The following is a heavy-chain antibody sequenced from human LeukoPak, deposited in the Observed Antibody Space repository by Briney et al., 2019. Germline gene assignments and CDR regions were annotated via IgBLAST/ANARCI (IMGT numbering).Heavy chain of an antibody. CDR1: GYTFTSYP. D-gene: IGHD3-22*01. Sequence: ASVKVSCKASGYTFTSYPISWVRQAPGQGLEWMGGISAFNGNANYAQKFQGRVTLTTDTSTRTAYMELRSLRSDDTAVYFCAREFKPPGMSMIADFYGMDVWGQGTTVTVSS. CDR2: ISAFNGNA. J-gene: IGHJ6*02. V-gene: IGHV1-18*01. CDR3: AREFKPPGMSMIADFYGMDV.